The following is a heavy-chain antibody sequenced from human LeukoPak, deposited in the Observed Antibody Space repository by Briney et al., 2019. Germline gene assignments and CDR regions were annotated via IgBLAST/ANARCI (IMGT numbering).Heavy chain of an antibody. J-gene: IGHJ4*02. Sequence: PSETLSLTCTVSGDSISSGDYYWSWIRQPPGKGLEWIGYIYYSGSTNYNPSLKSRVTISVDTSKNQFSLKLSSVTAADTAVYYCARASITMIPDYWGQGTLVTVSS. V-gene: IGHV4-61*08. CDR2: IYYSGST. CDR1: GDSISSGDYY. D-gene: IGHD3-22*01. CDR3: ARASITMIPDY.